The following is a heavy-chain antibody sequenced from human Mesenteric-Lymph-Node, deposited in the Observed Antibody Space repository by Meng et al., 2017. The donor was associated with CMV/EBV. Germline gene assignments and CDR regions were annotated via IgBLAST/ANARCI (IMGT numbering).Heavy chain of an antibody. Sequence: LTCAFSGDSISSTYWWSWVRQPPGKGLDWIGEIYHSGSTNYNPSLKSRVTISVDKPQNQFSLKLTSVTAADTAVYYCARGADYAWGTWGQGILVTVSS. J-gene: IGHJ4*02. D-gene: IGHD3-16*01. V-gene: IGHV4-4*02. CDR3: ARGADYAWGT. CDR1: GDSISSTYW. CDR2: IYHSGST.